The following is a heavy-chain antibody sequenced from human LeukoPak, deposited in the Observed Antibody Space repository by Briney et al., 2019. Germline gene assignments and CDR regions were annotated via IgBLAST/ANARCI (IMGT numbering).Heavy chain of an antibody. Sequence: GGTLRLSCAASGFTFSSYGMSWVRQAPGKGLEWVSAISGSGGSTYYADSVKGRFTISRDNSKNTLYLQMNSLRAEDTAVYYCAKDSSSWKAIYYYYYMDVWGKGTTVTVSS. V-gene: IGHV3-23*01. CDR2: ISGSGGST. D-gene: IGHD6-13*01. J-gene: IGHJ6*03. CDR3: AKDSSSWKAIYYYYYMDV. CDR1: GFTFSSYG.